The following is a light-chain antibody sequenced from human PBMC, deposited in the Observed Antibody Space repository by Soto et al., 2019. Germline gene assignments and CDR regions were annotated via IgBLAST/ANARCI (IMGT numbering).Light chain of an antibody. CDR2: GAS. CDR1: QSVTSSY. CDR3: NHYGSSPLT. J-gene: IGKJ4*01. Sequence: EIGVTQSPGTLSLSPGERATLSCRASQSVTSSYLAWYEQKPGQAPRLLIYGASSRATGIPDRFSGSGSGTDFPLTISRLEPEDFAVYYCNHYGSSPLTFGGGPKVQL. V-gene: IGKV3-20*01.